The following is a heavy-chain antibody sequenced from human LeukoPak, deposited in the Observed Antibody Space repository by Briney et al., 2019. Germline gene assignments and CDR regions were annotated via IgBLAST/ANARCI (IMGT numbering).Heavy chain of an antibody. D-gene: IGHD6-13*01. V-gene: IGHV1-46*01. Sequence: GASVKVSCKASGYTFTSYYMHWVRQAPGQGLEWMGIINPSGGSTSYAQKFQGRVTMTRDMSTSTVYMELSSLRSEDTAVYYCARGGEVAAAWAHYYYCYYYMDVWGKGTTVTVSS. J-gene: IGHJ6*03. CDR1: GYTFTSYY. CDR2: INPSGGST. CDR3: ARGGEVAAAWAHYYYCYYYMDV.